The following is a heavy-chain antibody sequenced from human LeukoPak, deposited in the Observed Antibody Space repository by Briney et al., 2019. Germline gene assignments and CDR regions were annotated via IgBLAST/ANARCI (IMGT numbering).Heavy chain of an antibody. Sequence: QAGGSLRLSCAASGFTFSSYAMHWVRQAPGKGLEYVSAISSNGGSTYYANSVKGRFTISRDNAKNSLYLQMNSLRAEDTAVYYCARYCRVVVRGVTSNWFDPWGQGTLVTVSS. CDR2: ISSNGGST. CDR3: ARYCRVVVRGVTSNWFDP. CDR1: GFTFSSYA. D-gene: IGHD3-10*01. V-gene: IGHV3-64*01. J-gene: IGHJ5*02.